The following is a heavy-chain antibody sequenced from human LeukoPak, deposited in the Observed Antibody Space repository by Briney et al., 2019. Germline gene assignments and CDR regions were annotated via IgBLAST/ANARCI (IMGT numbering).Heavy chain of an antibody. D-gene: IGHD3-10*01. J-gene: IGHJ5*02. Sequence: PSETLSLTCTVSGGSISSYYWSWIRQPPGKGLEWIGYIYYSGSTNYNPSLKSRVTISVDTSKNQFSLKLSSVTAADTAVYYCASYYYGSGSLSWFDPWGQGTLVTVSS. V-gene: IGHV4-59*12. CDR3: ASYYYGSGSLSWFDP. CDR1: GGSISSYY. CDR2: IYYSGST.